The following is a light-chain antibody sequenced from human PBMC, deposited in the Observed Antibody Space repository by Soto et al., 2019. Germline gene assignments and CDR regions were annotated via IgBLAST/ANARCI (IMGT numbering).Light chain of an antibody. CDR2: EVS. V-gene: IGLV2-14*01. J-gene: IGLJ1*01. CDR1: SSDVGAYKY. Sequence: QSGLTQPASVSGAPGQSVTISCTGTSSDVGAYKYVSWYQQHPGKAPKLMIYEVSNRPSGVSNRFSGSKSGNTASLTISGLQADDEADYYCNSYAGDIIRFVFGTGTKVTVL. CDR3: NSYAGDIIRFV.